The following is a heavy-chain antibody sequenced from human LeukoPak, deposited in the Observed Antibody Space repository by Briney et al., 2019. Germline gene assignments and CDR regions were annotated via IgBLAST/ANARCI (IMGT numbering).Heavy chain of an antibody. Sequence: SGGSLRLSCAASGFTFSSYSMNWVRQAPGKGLEWVSYISSSSSTIYYADSVKGRFTISRDNAKNSLYLQMNSLRAEDTAVYYCARGHYIVATVAGYYYYMDVWGKGTTVTVSS. CDR3: ARGHYIVATVAGYYYYMDV. D-gene: IGHD5-12*01. V-gene: IGHV3-48*01. CDR2: ISSSSSTI. J-gene: IGHJ6*03. CDR1: GFTFSSYS.